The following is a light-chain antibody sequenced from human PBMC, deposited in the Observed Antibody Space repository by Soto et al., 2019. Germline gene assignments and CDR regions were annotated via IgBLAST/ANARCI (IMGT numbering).Light chain of an antibody. Sequence: MRQSQATLSVSKGEGATLSCRASQGIGDTLAWYQHKPGQTPRLLIYDTSTRATGVPTRFSGSRSGAEFTLTIISLQSEDFAVYYCQPYNNRPLTFGGGTKVDVK. CDR1: QGIGDT. CDR2: DTS. J-gene: IGKJ4*01. CDR3: QPYNNRPLT. V-gene: IGKV3-15*01.